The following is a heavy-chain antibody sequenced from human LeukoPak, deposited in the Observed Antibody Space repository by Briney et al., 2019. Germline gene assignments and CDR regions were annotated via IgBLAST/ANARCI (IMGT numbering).Heavy chain of an antibody. D-gene: IGHD2-15*01. V-gene: IGHV3-23*01. J-gene: IGHJ4*02. CDR2: ISGGGGST. Sequence: GGPLRLSCAASGVTFSSYAMSWVRQPPGKGLEWVSAISGGGGSTYYADSVKGRFTISRDNSKNTLYLQMNSLRAEDTAVYYCAKDGRGSWPLDFDYWGQGTLVTVSS. CDR3: AKDGRGSWPLDFDY. CDR1: GVTFSSYA.